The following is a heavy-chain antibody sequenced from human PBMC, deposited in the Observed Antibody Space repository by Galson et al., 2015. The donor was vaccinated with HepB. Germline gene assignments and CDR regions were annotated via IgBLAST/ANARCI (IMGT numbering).Heavy chain of an antibody. J-gene: IGHJ4*02. CDR2: INAGNGNT. CDR3: AGGGEAGYSGYHGFDY. CDR1: GYTYTSYA. Sequence: SVKVSCKAYGYTYTSYAMHWVRQAHGQRLEWMGWINAGNGNTKYSQKFQGRVTITRDTSASTAYMELSSLRSEDTAVYYCAGGGEAGYSGYHGFDYCGQGTLVTGSS. D-gene: IGHD5-12*01. V-gene: IGHV1-3*01.